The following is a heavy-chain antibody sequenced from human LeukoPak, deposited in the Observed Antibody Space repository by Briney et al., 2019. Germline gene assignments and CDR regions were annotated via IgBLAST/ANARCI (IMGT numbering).Heavy chain of an antibody. V-gene: IGHV3-20*04. J-gene: IGHJ4*02. CDR2: INWNGGST. D-gene: IGHD2-21*01. CDR3: ARALGGDYDY. CDR1: GFTFDDYG. Sequence: GGSLRLSCAASGFTFDDYGMSWVRQAPGKGLEWVSGINWNGGSTGYADSVNGRFTIARDNAKNSLYLQMNSLRAEDTALYYCARALGGDYDYWGQGTLVTVSS.